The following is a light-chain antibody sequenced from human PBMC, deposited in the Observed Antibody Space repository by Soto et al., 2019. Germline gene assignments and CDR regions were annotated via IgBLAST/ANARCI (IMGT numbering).Light chain of an antibody. J-gene: IGLJ2*01. CDR3: SSYAGSNFVV. Sequence: QSALTQPPSASGSPGQSVTISCTGTSSDVGGYNYVSWYQQHPGKAPKLMIYEVSKRPSGVPDRFSGSKSGNTASLTVSGLQAEDEADSHCSSYAGSNFVVFGGGTKVTLL. V-gene: IGLV2-8*01. CDR1: SSDVGGYNY. CDR2: EVS.